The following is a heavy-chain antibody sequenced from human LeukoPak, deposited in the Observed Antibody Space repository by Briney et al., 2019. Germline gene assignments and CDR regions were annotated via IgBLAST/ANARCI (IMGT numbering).Heavy chain of an antibody. J-gene: IGHJ4*02. CDR2: ISYDGSNK. V-gene: IGHV3-30*18. D-gene: IGHD3-9*01. CDR3: AKGKVSPLRYFDWLSPDY. Sequence: GVSLRLSCAASGFSFSNYGMHWVRQAPGKGLEWVAVISYDGSNKYYGDSVKGRFTISRDNSKNTLYLQMNSLRTEDTAVYYSAKGKVSPLRYFDWLSPDYWGQGTLVTVSS. CDR1: GFSFSNYG.